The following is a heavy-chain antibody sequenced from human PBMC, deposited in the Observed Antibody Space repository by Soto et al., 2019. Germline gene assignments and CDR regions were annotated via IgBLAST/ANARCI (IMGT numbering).Heavy chain of an antibody. CDR1: GYKFTSYW. J-gene: IGHJ4*02. D-gene: IGHD3-10*01. CDR2: INPADSDM. V-gene: IGHV5-51*01. CDR3: ARQTSWFGELPLDY. Sequence: GESLKISCQTSGYKFTSYWITWVRQMPGEGLEWVGIINPADSDMRYSPSFQGHVTVSAARSNSTVYLNWSSLKASDTAIYFCARQTSWFGELPLDYWGQGTQVTVS.